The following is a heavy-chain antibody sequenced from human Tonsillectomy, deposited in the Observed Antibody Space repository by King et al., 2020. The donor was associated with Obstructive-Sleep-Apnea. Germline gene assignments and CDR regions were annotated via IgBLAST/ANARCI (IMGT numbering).Heavy chain of an antibody. CDR1: GFSLSTSGVA. CDR3: AHMASLYYYYYGMDV. CDR2: IYWNDDK. J-gene: IGHJ6*02. Sequence: VTLKESGPTLVQPTQTLTLTCAFSGFSLSTSGVAVGWIRQPPGKALEWLAGIYWNDDKRYSPSLESRLTITKDTSKNQVVLTMSDMDPADTATYYCAHMASLYYYYYGMDVWGQGTTVSVSS. V-gene: IGHV2-5*01.